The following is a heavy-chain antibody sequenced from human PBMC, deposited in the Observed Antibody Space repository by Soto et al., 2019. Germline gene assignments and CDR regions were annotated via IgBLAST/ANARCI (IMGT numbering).Heavy chain of an antibody. J-gene: IGHJ4*02. CDR1: GFTFNDYY. Sequence: GGSLRLSCEASGFTFNDYYMSWIRQAPGKGLEWVSYISSSGDFTYDADSVKGRFTISRDNAKDSLFLQMNSLRDEDTAVYYCVRQPFDLWGQGTLVTVSS. V-gene: IGHV3-11*01. CDR3: VRQPFDL. CDR2: ISSSGDFT.